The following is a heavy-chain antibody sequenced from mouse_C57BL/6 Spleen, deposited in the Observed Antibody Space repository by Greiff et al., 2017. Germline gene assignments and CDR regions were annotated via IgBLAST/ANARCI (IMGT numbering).Heavy chain of an antibody. J-gene: IGHJ4*01. CDR3: ARGTGTNYYAMDY. CDR2: INPYNGGT. CDR1: GYTFTDYY. V-gene: IGHV1-19*01. Sequence: EVQLQQSGPVLVKPGASVKMSCKASGYTFTDYYMNWVKQSHGKSLEWIGVINPYNGGTSYNQKFKGKATLTVDKSSSTAYMELHSLTSEDSAVYYCARGTGTNYYAMDYWGQGTSVTVSS. D-gene: IGHD4-1*01.